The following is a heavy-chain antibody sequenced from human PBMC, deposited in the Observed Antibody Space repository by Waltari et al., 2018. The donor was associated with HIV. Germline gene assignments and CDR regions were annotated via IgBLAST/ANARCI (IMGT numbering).Heavy chain of an antibody. D-gene: IGHD3-3*01. CDR1: GDTLSNYA. J-gene: IGHJ5*02. CDR3: TLGRIDDIRSGRENLGGFDP. V-gene: IGHV1-69*04. Sequence: VQLVQSGAEVKKPGSSVRVSCKASGDTLSNYAVSWVRPAPGQGLGWIGRIIPAMGKAMQTENFQGRVTMNADKSTNSAYMELGGLRSEDTALYFCTLGRIDDIRSGRENLGGFDPWGPGTLVTVSS. CDR2: IIPAMGKA.